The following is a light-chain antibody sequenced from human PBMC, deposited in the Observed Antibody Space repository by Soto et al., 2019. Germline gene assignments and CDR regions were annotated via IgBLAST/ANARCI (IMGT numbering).Light chain of an antibody. CDR3: QQANTFPPV. V-gene: IGKV1-12*01. J-gene: IGKJ3*01. CDR2: AAS. Sequence: DIQMTQSPSSVSASVGDRVTITCRASQDIRNWLAWYQQKPGNAPKLLIFAASSLQSGVPSRFSGSGSGTYFTLTISSLQPEDFATYYCQQANTFPPVFGPGTKVDIK. CDR1: QDIRNW.